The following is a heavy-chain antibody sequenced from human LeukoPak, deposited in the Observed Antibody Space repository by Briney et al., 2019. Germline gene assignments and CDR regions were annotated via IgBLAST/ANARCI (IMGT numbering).Heavy chain of an antibody. CDR1: GYTFTGYN. D-gene: IGHD3-22*01. V-gene: IGHV1-2*02. CDR3: ARTHYDSSAYYSPAGY. J-gene: IGHJ4*02. Sequence: ASVKVSCKASGYTFTGYNMHWGRQAPGQGLEWMGWINVHTGVAQYAQKSHGRVTMTRDTSISTAYMELSRLRSDDTALFYCARTHYDSSAYYSPAGYWGQGTLVTVSS. CDR2: INVHTGVA.